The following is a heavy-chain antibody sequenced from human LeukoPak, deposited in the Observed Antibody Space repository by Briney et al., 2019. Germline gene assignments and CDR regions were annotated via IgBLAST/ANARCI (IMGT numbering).Heavy chain of an antibody. CDR3: ARVRVPATTPYYFDY. V-gene: IGHV1-18*01. J-gene: IGHJ4*02. Sequence: ASVKVSCKASGYTFTSYGISWVRQAPGQGLEWMGWISAYNGNTNYAQKFQGRVTMTRDTSTSTVYMELSSLRSEDTAVYYCARVRVPATTPYYFDYWGQGTLVTVSS. CDR2: ISAYNGNT. D-gene: IGHD2-2*01. CDR1: GYTFTSYG.